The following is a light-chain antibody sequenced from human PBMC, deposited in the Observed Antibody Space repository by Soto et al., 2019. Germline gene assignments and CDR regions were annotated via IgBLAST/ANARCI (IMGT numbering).Light chain of an antibody. CDR3: QQRKSYPIT. V-gene: IGKV1-9*01. Sequence: DIQLTQSPSFLSASVGDRVTITCRASQDSNADLAWYQQKPGQAPKLLIFAASTLQNGVPSRFSGSGSGTEFTVTITSLPPGDFATYYCQQRKSYPITLGQGTRLEI. J-gene: IGKJ5*01. CDR1: QDSNAD. CDR2: AAS.